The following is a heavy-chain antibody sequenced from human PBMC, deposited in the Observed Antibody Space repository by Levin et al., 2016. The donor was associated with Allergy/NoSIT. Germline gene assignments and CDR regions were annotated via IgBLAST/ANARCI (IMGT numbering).Heavy chain of an antibody. CDR2: IYSCGST. D-gene: IGHD2-15*01. CDR3: ARGDEYCSGGSCYPMLLFVTDWYFDL. Sequence: WIRQPPGKGLEWVSVIYSCGSTYYADSVKGRFTISRDNSKNTLYLQMNSLRAEDTAVYYCARGDEYCSGGSCYPMLLFVTDWYFDLWGRGTLVTVSS. J-gene: IGHJ2*01. V-gene: IGHV3-66*03.